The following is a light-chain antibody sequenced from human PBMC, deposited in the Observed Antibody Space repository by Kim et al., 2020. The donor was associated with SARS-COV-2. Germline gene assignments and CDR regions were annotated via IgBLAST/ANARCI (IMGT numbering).Light chain of an antibody. J-gene: IGLJ3*02. V-gene: IGLV7-43*01. CDR1: TGAVTSGYY. CDR3: LLYYGGTWV. Sequence: PGGTVTLTCASSTGAVTSGYYPNWFQQKPGQAPRALISSPSKKHSWTPARFSGSLLGGKAALTPSGVQPEDEAEYYYLLYYGGTWVFGGGTQLTVL. CDR2: SPS.